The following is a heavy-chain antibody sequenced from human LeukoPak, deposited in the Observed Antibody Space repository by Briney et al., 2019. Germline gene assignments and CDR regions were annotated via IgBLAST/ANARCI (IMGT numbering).Heavy chain of an antibody. Sequence: GRSLRLSCAASGFTFSDYYMSWIRQAPGKGLEWVAVIWSDGSNKYYADSVKGRFTISRDNSKNTLYLQMNTLRADDTAVYFCASAAGPFDHWGQGTLVTVSS. CDR3: ASAAGPFDH. J-gene: IGHJ4*02. CDR2: IWSDGSNK. CDR1: GFTFSDYY. V-gene: IGHV3-33*08. D-gene: IGHD6-13*01.